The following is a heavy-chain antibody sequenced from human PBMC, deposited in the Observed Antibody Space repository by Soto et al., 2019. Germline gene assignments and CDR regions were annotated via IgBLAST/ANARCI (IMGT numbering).Heavy chain of an antibody. J-gene: IGHJ4*02. CDR3: AKDRSGGSWDY. Sequence: LRLSCAASGFTFSSYGMHWVRQAPGKGLEWVAVISYDGSNKYYADSVKGRFTISRDNSKNTLYLQMNSLRAEDTAVYYCAKDRSGGSWDYWGQGTLVTVS. CDR2: ISYDGSNK. CDR1: GFTFSSYG. D-gene: IGHD3-10*01. V-gene: IGHV3-30*18.